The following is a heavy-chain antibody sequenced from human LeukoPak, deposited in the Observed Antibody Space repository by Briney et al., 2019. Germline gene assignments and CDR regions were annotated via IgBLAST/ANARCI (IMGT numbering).Heavy chain of an antibody. CDR2: IYNSGTT. J-gene: IGHJ4*02. Sequence: PSETLSLTCTVSGGSFGNYYWSWIRQPPGKGLEWIGYIYNSGTTNYNPSLKSRVTISVDMSKNQFSLKVNSLTAADMAVYYCARSEAIAREDGSAPQIYFDWWGQGTLVTVAS. D-gene: IGHD3-22*01. V-gene: IGHV4-59*12. CDR3: ARSEAIAREDGSAPQIYFDW. CDR1: GGSFGNYY.